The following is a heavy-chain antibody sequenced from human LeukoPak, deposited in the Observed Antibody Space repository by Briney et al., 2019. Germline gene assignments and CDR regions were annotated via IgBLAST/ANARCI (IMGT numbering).Heavy chain of an antibody. D-gene: IGHD5-12*01. CDR3: VGGRGWLPDY. Sequence: PGGALRLSCAPSGFTFSSYAMSSVPHATGKGLEWVSASNGDSGRTYYADSVKGRFTISRDNSKNSMYLQMNSLRDEDTGVYYCVGGRGWLPDYWGQGTLVTVSS. CDR2: SNGDSGRT. CDR1: GFTFSSYA. V-gene: IGHV3-23*01. J-gene: IGHJ4*02.